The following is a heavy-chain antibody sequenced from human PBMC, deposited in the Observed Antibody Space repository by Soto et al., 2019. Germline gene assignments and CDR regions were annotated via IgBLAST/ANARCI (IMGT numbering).Heavy chain of an antibody. V-gene: IGHV4-59*01. CDR2: IYYTGKT. J-gene: IGHJ5*02. CDR1: GDSLTSYY. CDR3: ARIILTGYYGLEP. D-gene: IGHD3-9*01. Sequence: QVQLQESGPGLVKPSETLSLTCSVSGDSLTSYYWTWVRQPPGKGLAWIGYIYYTGKTNYNPSLKSRVTISMDLSKNQFSLDLRSLTAADTAVYYCARIILTGYYGLEPWGQGTLVIVSA.